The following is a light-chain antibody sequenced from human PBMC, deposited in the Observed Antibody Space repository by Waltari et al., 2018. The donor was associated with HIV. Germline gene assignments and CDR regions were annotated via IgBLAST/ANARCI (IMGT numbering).Light chain of an antibody. CDR1: ERRPRRWKHI. Sequence: DVVMTQSPFSLPATLGQPASISCRSSERRPRRWKHILELVSPEARPISKAPNYRDSGVPDRISGSGSGNDFTLKISRVEAEDVGVYYFMQGTHWPYTFGQGTKLEIK. V-gene: IGKV2-30*02. CDR3: MQGTHWPYT. J-gene: IGKJ2*01.